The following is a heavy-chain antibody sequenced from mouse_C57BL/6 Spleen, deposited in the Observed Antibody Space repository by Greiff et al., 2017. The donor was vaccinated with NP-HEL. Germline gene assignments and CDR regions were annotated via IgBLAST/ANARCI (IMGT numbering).Heavy chain of an antibody. CDR2: ISSGGSYT. D-gene: IGHD4-1*01. CDR1: GFTFSSYG. Sequence: EVKLVESGGDLVKPGGSLKLSCAASGFTFSSYGMSWVRQTPDKRLEWVATISSGGSYTYYPDSVKGRFTISRDNAKNTLYLQMSSLKSEDTAMYYCARHWDDAMDYWGQGTSVTVSS. V-gene: IGHV5-6*01. CDR3: ARHWDDAMDY. J-gene: IGHJ4*01.